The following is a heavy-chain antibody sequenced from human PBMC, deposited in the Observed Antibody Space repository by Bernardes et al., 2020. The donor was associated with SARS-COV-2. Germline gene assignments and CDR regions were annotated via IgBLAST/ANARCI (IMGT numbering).Heavy chain of an antibody. CDR2: ISFDGSNK. J-gene: IGHJ6*02. D-gene: IGHD4-17*01. CDR1: GFIFNTDA. V-gene: IGHV3-30-3*01. Sequence: GESLRLACAASGFIFNTDAVHWVRQAPGKGLEWVASISFDGSNKYYADSVKGRFTISRDNSRNTLYLLMNSLRPEDTAVYYCARDWDYGESGYYYGVDVWGQGTTVTVSS. CDR3: ARDWDYGESGYYYGVDV.